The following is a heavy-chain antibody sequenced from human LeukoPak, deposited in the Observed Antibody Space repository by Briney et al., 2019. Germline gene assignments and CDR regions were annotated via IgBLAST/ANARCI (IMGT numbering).Heavy chain of an antibody. Sequence: SVTVSCTASGFTFTSSAVQWVRQARGQRLEWIGWIVVGSGSTNYAQKFQERVTITRDMSTSTAYMELSSLRSEDTAVYYCAAEDGLGGDYWGQGTLVTVSS. D-gene: IGHD1-26*01. V-gene: IGHV1-58*01. CDR1: GFTFTSSA. J-gene: IGHJ4*02. CDR3: AAEDGLGGDY. CDR2: IVVGSGST.